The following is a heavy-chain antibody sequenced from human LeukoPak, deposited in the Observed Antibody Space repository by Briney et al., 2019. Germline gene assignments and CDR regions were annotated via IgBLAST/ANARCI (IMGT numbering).Heavy chain of an antibody. V-gene: IGHV3-23*01. J-gene: IGHJ3*02. CDR1: GGSISSYY. D-gene: IGHD3-3*01. Sequence: ETLSLTCTVSGGSISSYYWSWVRQAPGKGLEWVSAISGSGGSTYYADSVKGRFTISRDNSKNTLYLQMNSLRAEDTAVYYCAKGLKFHYDFCVFDIWGQGTMVTVSS. CDR2: ISGSGGST. CDR3: AKGLKFHYDFCVFDI.